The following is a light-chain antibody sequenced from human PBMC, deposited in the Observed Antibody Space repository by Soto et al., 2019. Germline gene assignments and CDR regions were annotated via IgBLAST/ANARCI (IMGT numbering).Light chain of an antibody. Sequence: EIVLTQSPGTLSLSPGERGTLSCRASQSISSNYLAWYQQKPGQAPRLLIYGASSRATGIPDRFSGSGSGTDFTLTISRLEPEDFAVYYCQQYGSSPPYTFGQWTKLEIK. CDR3: QQYGSSPPYT. CDR1: QSISSNY. V-gene: IGKV3-20*01. CDR2: GAS. J-gene: IGKJ2*01.